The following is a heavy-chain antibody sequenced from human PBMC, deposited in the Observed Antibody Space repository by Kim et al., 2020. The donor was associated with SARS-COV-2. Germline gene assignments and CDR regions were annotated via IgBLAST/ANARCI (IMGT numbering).Heavy chain of an antibody. J-gene: IGHJ4*02. CDR3: ARGLIAAAGSSFDY. D-gene: IGHD6-13*01. V-gene: IGHV4-34*01. Sequence: NPSLKSRVTISVDTSKNQFSLKLSSVTAADTAVYYCARGLIAAAGSSFDYWGQGTLVTVSS.